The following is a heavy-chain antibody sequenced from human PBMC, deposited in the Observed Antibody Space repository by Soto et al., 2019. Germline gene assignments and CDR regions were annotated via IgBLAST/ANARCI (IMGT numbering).Heavy chain of an antibody. CDR2: IDTSGTKI. CDR1: GYTFSAYY. Sequence: GGSLRLSCAASGYTFSAYYMSWIRQAPGKGLEWISYIDTSGTKIYYADSVKGRFTITRDNAKNSLYLEMNSLRDEDTAVYYCASHYDMWSGYLSPVDCWGQGTLVTVSS. V-gene: IGHV3-11*01. J-gene: IGHJ4*02. D-gene: IGHD3-3*01. CDR3: ASHYDMWSGYLSPVDC.